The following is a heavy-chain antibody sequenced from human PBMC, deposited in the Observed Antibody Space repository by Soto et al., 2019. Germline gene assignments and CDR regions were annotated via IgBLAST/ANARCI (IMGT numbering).Heavy chain of an antibody. Sequence: ASVKVSCKASGYTFTGYYMHWVRQAPGQGLEWMGWINPNSGGTKYAQKFQGRVTMTRDTSISTAYMELSRLRSDDTAVYYCARDLSSGSGSNDYWGQGTLVTVYS. D-gene: IGHD3-10*01. CDR3: ARDLSSGSGSNDY. CDR1: GYTFTGYY. V-gene: IGHV1-2*02. CDR2: INPNSGGT. J-gene: IGHJ4*02.